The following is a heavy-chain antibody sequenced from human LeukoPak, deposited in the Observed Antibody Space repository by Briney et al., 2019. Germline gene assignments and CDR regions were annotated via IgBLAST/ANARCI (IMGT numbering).Heavy chain of an antibody. D-gene: IGHD3-10*01. J-gene: IGHJ6*02. CDR2: IYYSGST. V-gene: IGHV4-59*13. CDR1: GGSISSYY. CDR3: ARVLSGDYYYGMDV. Sequence: KASETLSLTCTVSGGSISSYYWSWIRQPPGKGLEWIGYIYYSGSTNYNPSLKSRVTISVDTSKNQFSLKLSSVTAADTAVYYCARVLSGDYYYGMDVWGQGTTVTVSS.